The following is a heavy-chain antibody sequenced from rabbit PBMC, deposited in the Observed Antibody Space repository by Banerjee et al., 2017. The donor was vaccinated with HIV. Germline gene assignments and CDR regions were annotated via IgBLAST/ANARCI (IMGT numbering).Heavy chain of an antibody. CDR1: GFDLSSYYY. D-gene: IGHD4-1*01. Sequence: QEQLVESGGDLVKPEGSLTLTCKASGFDLSSYYYMCWVRQAPGKGLEWIGCIATGSTGSNYHASWAKGRFTISKTSSTTVTLQMTSLTAADTATYFCARDLAGVIGWNFGLWGPGTLVTVS. CDR2: IATGSTGSN. J-gene: IGHJ4*01. V-gene: IGHV1S45*01. CDR3: ARDLAGVIGWNFGL.